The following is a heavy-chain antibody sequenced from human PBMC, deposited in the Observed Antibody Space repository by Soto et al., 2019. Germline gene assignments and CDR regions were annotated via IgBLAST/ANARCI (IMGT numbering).Heavy chain of an antibody. D-gene: IGHD6-19*01. J-gene: IGHJ4*02. CDR1: GFTFSSYG. CDR2: ISYDGSNK. Sequence: GGSLRLSCAASGFTFSSYGMHWVRQAPGKGLEWVVVISYDGSNKYYADSVKGRFTISRDNSKNTLYLQMNSLRAEDTAVYYCAKEAPLQYYFDYWGQGTLVTVSS. V-gene: IGHV3-30*18. CDR3: AKEAPLQYYFDY.